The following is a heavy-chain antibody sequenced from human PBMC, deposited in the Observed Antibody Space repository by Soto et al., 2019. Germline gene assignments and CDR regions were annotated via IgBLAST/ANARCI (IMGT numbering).Heavy chain of an antibody. Sequence: GESLKISCKGSGYTFTDYWIGWVRQLPGKGLEWMGIIYPGDSDTRYSPSFQGHVTITVDKSTSTAYLQWNTLKASDTAMYYCARKRAYYGGLEKGTNGMDVWGQGTTVTVSS. D-gene: IGHD3-10*01. J-gene: IGHJ6*02. CDR1: GYTFTDYW. V-gene: IGHV5-51*01. CDR2: IYPGDSDT. CDR3: ARKRAYYGGLEKGTNGMDV.